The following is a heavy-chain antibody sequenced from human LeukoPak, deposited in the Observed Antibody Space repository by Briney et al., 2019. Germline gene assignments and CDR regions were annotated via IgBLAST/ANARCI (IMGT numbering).Heavy chain of an antibody. CDR2: IEPNNGGT. J-gene: IGHJ4*02. Sequence: GASVKVSCKASGYIFSDYYVHWVRQAPGQGLEWMAWIEPNNGGTTFAQKFQGRVTLTRDTSISTAYMQLSGLRSEDTAMYYCAREAGGVSDYWGQGTLVTVSS. V-gene: IGHV1-2*02. CDR3: AREAGGVSDY. CDR1: GYIFSDYY. D-gene: IGHD2-8*02.